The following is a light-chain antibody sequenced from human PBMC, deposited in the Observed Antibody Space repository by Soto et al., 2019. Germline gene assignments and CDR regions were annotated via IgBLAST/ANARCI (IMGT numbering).Light chain of an antibody. V-gene: IGKV3D-15*01. J-gene: IGKJ4*01. CDR1: QSVSSN. CDR2: GAS. Sequence: EIVMTQSPATLSVSPGERATLSCRASQSVSSNLAWYQQKPGQAPRLVIYGASTRATGIPTRFSGSGSGTEFTLTISSLQSEDFAVYYCQKYNNWPLTFGGGTKVEIK. CDR3: QKYNNWPLT.